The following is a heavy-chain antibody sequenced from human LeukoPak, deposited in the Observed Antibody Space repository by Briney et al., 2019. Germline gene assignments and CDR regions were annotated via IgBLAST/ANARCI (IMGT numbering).Heavy chain of an antibody. D-gene: IGHD6-6*01. CDR3: AREYGSSSGKALDY. CDR1: SGSLGSYY. CDR2: IYTSGST. J-gene: IGHJ4*02. Sequence: SETLSLTCTVSSGSLGSYYWNWLRQPAGKGLEWIGHIYTSGSTNYNPSLKSRVTMSVDTSKNQFSLKLNSVTAAGTAFYYCAREYGSSSGKALDYWGQGTLVTVSS. V-gene: IGHV4-4*07.